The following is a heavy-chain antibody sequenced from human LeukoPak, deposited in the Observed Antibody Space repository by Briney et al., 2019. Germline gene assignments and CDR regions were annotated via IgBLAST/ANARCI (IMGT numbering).Heavy chain of an antibody. D-gene: IGHD1-26*01. CDR2: FDPEDGET. CDR3: ATVRWELPGHFDY. J-gene: IGHJ4*02. CDR1: GYTLTELS. V-gene: IGHV1-24*01. Sequence: ASVKVSCKVSGYTLTELSMHWVRQAPGKGLEWMGGFDPEDGETIYAQKFQGGVTMTEDTSTDTAYMELSSLRSEDTAMYYCATVRWELPGHFDYWGQGTLVTVSS.